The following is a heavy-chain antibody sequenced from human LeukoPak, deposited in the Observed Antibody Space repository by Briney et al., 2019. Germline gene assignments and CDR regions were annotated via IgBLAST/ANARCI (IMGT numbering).Heavy chain of an antibody. J-gene: IGHJ4*02. Sequence: GGSLRLSCAASGFTFDDYAMHWVRQAPGKGLEWVSGISWNSGFIGYADSVKGRFTISRDNAKNSLYLQMNSLRAEDTAFYYCAKEKLGTFDYWGQGSLVTVSS. V-gene: IGHV3-9*01. D-gene: IGHD7-27*01. CDR2: ISWNSGFI. CDR1: GFTFDDYA. CDR3: AKEKLGTFDY.